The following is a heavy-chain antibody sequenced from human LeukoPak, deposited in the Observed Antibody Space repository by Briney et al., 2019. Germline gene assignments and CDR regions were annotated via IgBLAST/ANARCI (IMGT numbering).Heavy chain of an antibody. D-gene: IGHD6-13*01. CDR1: GGSFSGYY. Sequence: SETLSLTCAVYGGSFSGYYWSWIRQPPGKGLEWIGEINHSGSTNYNPSLKSRVTISVDTSKNQFSLKLSSVTAADTAVYYCARGRRQWIAAAAKVWFDPWGQGTLVTVSS. V-gene: IGHV4-34*01. CDR3: ARGRRQWIAAAAKVWFDP. J-gene: IGHJ5*02. CDR2: INHSGST.